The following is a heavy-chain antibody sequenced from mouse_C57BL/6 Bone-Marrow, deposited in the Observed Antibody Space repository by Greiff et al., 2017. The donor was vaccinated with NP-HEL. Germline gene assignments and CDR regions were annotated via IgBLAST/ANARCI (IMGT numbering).Heavy chain of an antibody. Sequence: QVQLQQPGAELVRPGSSVKLSCKASGYTFTSYWMDWVKQRPGQGLEWIGNIYPSDSETHYNQKFKDKATLTVDKSSSTAYMPLSSLTSEDSAVYYCARWGYSNSWFAYWGQGTLVTVSA. CDR2: IYPSDSET. CDR3: ARWGYSNSWFAY. D-gene: IGHD2-5*01. V-gene: IGHV1-61*01. J-gene: IGHJ3*01. CDR1: GYTFTSYW.